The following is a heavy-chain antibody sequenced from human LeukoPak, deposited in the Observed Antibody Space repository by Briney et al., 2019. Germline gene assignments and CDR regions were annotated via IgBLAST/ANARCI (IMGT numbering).Heavy chain of an antibody. D-gene: IGHD5-24*01. CDR2: IYYSGST. J-gene: IGHJ6*02. CDR3: ARRRDQTWVGYYGMDV. CDR1: GGSISSYY. Sequence: SETLSLTCTVSGGSISSYYWSWIRQPPGKGLEWIGYIYYSGSTNYNPPLKSRVTISVGTSKNQFSLKLSSVTAADTAVYYCARRRDQTWVGYYGMDVWGQGTTVTVSS. V-gene: IGHV4-59*08.